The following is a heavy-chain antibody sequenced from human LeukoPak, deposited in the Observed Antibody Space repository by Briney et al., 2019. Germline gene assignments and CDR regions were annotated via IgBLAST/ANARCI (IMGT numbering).Heavy chain of an antibody. Sequence: GGSLRLPCAASGFTFSDYYMSWIRQAPGKGLEWVSYISSSGSTIYYADSVKGRFTISRDNSKNTLYLQMNSLRAEDTAVYYCAKASAMIVVVSKHFDYWGQGTLVTVSS. D-gene: IGHD3-22*01. CDR3: AKASAMIVVVSKHFDY. CDR1: GFTFSDYY. V-gene: IGHV3-11*01. CDR2: ISSSGSTI. J-gene: IGHJ4*02.